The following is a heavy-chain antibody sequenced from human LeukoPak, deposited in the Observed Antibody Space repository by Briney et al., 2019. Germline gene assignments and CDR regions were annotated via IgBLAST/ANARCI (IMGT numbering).Heavy chain of an antibody. D-gene: IGHD4-23*01. CDR3: ARKHYGGNSFGY. CDR2: IRYDGSNK. J-gene: IGHJ4*02. CDR1: GFTFSSYG. V-gene: IGHV3-30*02. Sequence: GGSLRLSCAASGFTFSSYGMHWVRQAPGKGLEWVAFIRYDGSNKYYADSVKGRFTLSRDNSKNTLYLQMNSLRAEDTAVYYCARKHYGGNSFGYWGQGTLVTVSS.